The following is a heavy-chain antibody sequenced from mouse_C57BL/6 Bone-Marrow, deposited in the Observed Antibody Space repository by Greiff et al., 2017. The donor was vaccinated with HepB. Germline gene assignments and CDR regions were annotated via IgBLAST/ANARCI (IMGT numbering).Heavy chain of an antibody. J-gene: IGHJ4*01. V-gene: IGHV7-1*01. Sequence: EVKLVESGGGLVQSGRSLRLSCATSGFTFSDFYMEWVRQAPGKGLEWIAASRNKANDYTTEYSASVKGRFIVSRDTSPSILYLQMNALRAEDTAIYYCARGYDYDAMDYWGQGTSVSVSS. CDR1: GFTFSDFY. CDR3: ARGYDYDAMDY. CDR2: SRNKANDYTT.